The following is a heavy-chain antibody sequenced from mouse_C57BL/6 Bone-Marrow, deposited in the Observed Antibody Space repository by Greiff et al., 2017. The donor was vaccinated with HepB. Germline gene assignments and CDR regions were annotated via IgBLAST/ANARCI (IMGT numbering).Heavy chain of an antibody. V-gene: IGHV1-4*01. D-gene: IGHD2-5*01. CDR1: GYTFTSYW. CDR2: INPSSGYT. J-gene: IGHJ4*01. Sequence: VQLQESGTVLARPGASVKMSCKTSGYTFTSYWMHWVKQRPGQGLEWIGYINPSSGYTKYNQKFKDKATLTADKSSSTAYMQLSSLTSEDSAVYYCARYYSNYDYAMDYWGQGTSVTVSS. CDR3: ARYYSNYDYAMDY.